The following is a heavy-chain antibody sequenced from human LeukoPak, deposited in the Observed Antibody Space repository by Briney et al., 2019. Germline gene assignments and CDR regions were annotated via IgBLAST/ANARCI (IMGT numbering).Heavy chain of an antibody. Sequence: SETLSLTCTVSGGAISSYYWSWIRQPPGKGLEWIGYIYYSGSTNCNPSVKSRVAMSVDTSKKQFSLKLSSLTAADTAVYYCARGGTAVIAPYAFDIWGQGTMVTVSS. CDR3: ARGGTAVIAPYAFDI. CDR1: GGAISSYY. J-gene: IGHJ3*02. V-gene: IGHV4-59*01. D-gene: IGHD4-23*01. CDR2: IYYSGST.